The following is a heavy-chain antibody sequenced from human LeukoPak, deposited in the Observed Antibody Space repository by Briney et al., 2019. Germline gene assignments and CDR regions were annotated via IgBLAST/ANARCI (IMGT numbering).Heavy chain of an antibody. D-gene: IGHD6-19*01. V-gene: IGHV1-2*02. CDR2: INPNSGGT. CDR3: AIEGYPYSSGWYFDY. CDR1: GYTFSGFY. J-gene: IGHJ4*02. Sequence: ASVKVSCKASGYTFSGFYIHWVRQAPGQGLEWMGWINPNSGGTNYAQKFQGRVTMTRDTSISTAYMELSRLRPDDTAVYYCAIEGYPYSSGWYFDYWGQGTLVTVSS.